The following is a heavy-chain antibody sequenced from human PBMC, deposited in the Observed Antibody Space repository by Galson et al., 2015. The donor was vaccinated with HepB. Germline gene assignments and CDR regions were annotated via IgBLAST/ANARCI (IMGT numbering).Heavy chain of an antibody. CDR1: GFIFSSYA. Sequence: SLRLSCAASGFIFSSYAMSWVRQAPGKGLEWVSAISGAGGSTYYADSVKGRFTISRDNSQNTLYLQMNSLRAEDTATYFCAKVVVVVPAAHDNYFDSWGQGTLVTVSS. V-gene: IGHV3-23*01. J-gene: IGHJ4*02. CDR2: ISGAGGST. D-gene: IGHD2-2*01. CDR3: AKVVVVVPAAHDNYFDS.